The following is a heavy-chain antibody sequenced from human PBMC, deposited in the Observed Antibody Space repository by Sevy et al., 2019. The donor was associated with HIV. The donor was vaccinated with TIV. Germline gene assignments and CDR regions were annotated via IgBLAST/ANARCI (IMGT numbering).Heavy chain of an antibody. Sequence: GGSLRLSCAASGFTFSSYSMNWVRQAPGKGLEWVSSISGISNYIYYADSVKGRFSTSRDNAKNSLYLQMNSLRAEDTAIYYCARGVQTYDAFDIWGQGTMVTVSS. D-gene: IGHD6-6*01. CDR2: ISGISNYI. CDR3: ARGVQTYDAFDI. V-gene: IGHV3-21*01. J-gene: IGHJ3*02. CDR1: GFTFSSYS.